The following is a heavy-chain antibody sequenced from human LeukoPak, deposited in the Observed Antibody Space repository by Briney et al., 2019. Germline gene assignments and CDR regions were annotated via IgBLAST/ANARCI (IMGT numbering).Heavy chain of an antibody. D-gene: IGHD3-16*01. Sequence: GGSLRLSCAAFGFTSSSYRMIWVRQAPGKGLEWVSSISSSSSYIFYTDSVKGRFTISRDNTKNSLYLQMNSLRAEGTAVYYCARDKASVGRPFDYWGQGTLVTVSS. V-gene: IGHV3-21*01. CDR3: ARDKASVGRPFDY. CDR2: ISSSSSYI. J-gene: IGHJ4*02. CDR1: GFTSSSYR.